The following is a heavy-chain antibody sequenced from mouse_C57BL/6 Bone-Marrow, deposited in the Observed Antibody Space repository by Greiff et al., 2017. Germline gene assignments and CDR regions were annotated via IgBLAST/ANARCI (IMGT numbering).Heavy chain of an antibody. CDR2: IDPSDSYT. V-gene: IGHV1-69*01. CDR1: GYTFTSYW. J-gene: IGHJ2*01. D-gene: IGHD2-1*01. Sequence: VQLQQPGAELVMPGASVKLSCKASGYTFTSYWMHWVKQRPGQGLEWIGEIDPSDSYTNYNQKFKGKSTLTVDKSSSTAYMQLSSLTSEDSAVYYCARDGNPDYWGQGTTLTVSS. CDR3: ARDGNPDY.